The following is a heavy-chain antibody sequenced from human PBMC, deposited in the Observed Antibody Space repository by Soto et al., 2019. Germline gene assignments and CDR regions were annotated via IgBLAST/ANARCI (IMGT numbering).Heavy chain of an antibody. J-gene: IGHJ4*01. V-gene: IGHV3-30*18. CDR2: ISYDGSSK. CDR1: GFIFSSYG. CDR3: AKVLGQETNPDY. Sequence: PGGSLRLSCAASGFIFSSYGMHWVRQAPGKGLEWVAVISYDGSSKYYADSVKGRFTISRDNSKNTLYLQMNSLRAEDTAVYYCAKVLGQETNPDYWGHGTLVTVSS.